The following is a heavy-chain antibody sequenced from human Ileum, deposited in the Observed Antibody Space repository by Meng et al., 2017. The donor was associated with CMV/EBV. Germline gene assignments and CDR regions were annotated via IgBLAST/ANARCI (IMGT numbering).Heavy chain of an antibody. J-gene: IGHJ4*02. D-gene: IGHD3-10*02. CDR1: TDSISNYY. V-gene: IGHV4-59*01. Sequence: VHLHEVGPGLVKPSATLSIPCSVSTDSISNYYSSWIRQAPGKRLEWTGNIHYSGTTNYSPSPNSRVTISLDASKNQFSLNLRYVTAADTAVYYCAADIASVWMFFWGQGTLVTVSS. CDR2: IHYSGTT. CDR3: AADIASVWMFF.